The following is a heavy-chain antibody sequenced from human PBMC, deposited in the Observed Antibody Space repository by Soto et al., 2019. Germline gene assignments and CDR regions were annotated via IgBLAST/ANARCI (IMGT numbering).Heavy chain of an antibody. Sequence: QVQLVQSGAEVKKPGASVKVSCKTSGFIFTSYHLDWVRQAPGQGLEWMGIIYAGAGNTAYAPKFQGRLTMTTDTSTSTLYMELSSLRSDDTAVYYCARAKEHRSGYSLGVLDYWGQGTLVTVS. J-gene: IGHJ4*02. D-gene: IGHD3-10*01. CDR1: GFIFTSYH. CDR2: IYAGAGNT. CDR3: ARAKEHRSGYSLGVLDY. V-gene: IGHV1-46*01.